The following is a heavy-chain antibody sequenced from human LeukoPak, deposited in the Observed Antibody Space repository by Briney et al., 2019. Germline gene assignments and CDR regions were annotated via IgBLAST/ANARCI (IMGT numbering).Heavy chain of an antibody. D-gene: IGHD3-10*01. V-gene: IGHV3-30*03. J-gene: IGHJ4*02. Sequence: GRSLRLSCAASGFTFSSYGMHWVRQAPGKGLEWVAVISYDGSNKYYADSVKGRFTISRDNSKNTLYLQMNSLRAEDTAVYYCARESILYGSGSYYFDYWGQGTLVTVSS. CDR2: ISYDGSNK. CDR1: GFTFSSYG. CDR3: ARESILYGSGSYYFDY.